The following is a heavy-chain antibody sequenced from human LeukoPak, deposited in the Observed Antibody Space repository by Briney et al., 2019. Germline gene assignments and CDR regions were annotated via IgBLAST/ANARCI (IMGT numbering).Heavy chain of an antibody. D-gene: IGHD3-10*01. J-gene: IGHJ4*02. V-gene: IGHV3-23*01. CDR3: AKRPRGNYLDPFDY. CDR2: ISGSGGST. CDR1: GGSFSGYY. Sequence: ETLSLTCAVYGGSFSGYYWSWVRQAPGKGLEWVSDISGSGGSTYYADSVKGRFTISRDNSKNRLYLQMISLRAEDTAVYYCAKRPRGNYLDPFDYWGQGTLVTVSS.